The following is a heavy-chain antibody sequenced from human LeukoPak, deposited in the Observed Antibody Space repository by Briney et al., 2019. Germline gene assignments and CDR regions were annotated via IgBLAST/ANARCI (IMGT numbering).Heavy chain of an antibody. V-gene: IGHV3-7*01. J-gene: IGHJ3*02. CDR2: IKEDGSGK. D-gene: IGHD1-26*01. Sequence: GGSLRLSCVASGFSFSTSSMTWVRQSPGKGLEWLANIKEDGSGKVYVDSVKGRFTISRDNAKNSLYLQMNTLRVDGSAVYYCARDPYSGKYGAFDIWGQGTMVTISS. CDR1: GFSFSTSS. CDR3: ARDPYSGKYGAFDI.